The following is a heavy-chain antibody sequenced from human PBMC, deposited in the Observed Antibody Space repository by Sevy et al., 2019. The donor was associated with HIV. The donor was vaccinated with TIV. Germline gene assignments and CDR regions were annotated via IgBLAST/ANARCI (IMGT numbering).Heavy chain of an antibody. CDR3: ARERVYCSGGSCYRDFLDY. D-gene: IGHD2-15*01. Sequence: ASVKVSCKASGYTFTSYGISWVRQAPGQGLEWMGWISAYNGNTNYAQKLQGRVTMTTDTSTSTAYMELRGLRSDDTAMYYCARERVYCSGGSCYRDFLDYWGQGTLVTVSS. V-gene: IGHV1-18*01. CDR2: ISAYNGNT. J-gene: IGHJ4*02. CDR1: GYTFTSYG.